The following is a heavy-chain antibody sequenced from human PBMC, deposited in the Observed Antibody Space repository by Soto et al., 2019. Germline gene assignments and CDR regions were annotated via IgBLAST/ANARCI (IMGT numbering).Heavy chain of an antibody. V-gene: IGHV1-58*02. CDR1: GFTFTSSA. Sequence: QMQLVQSGPEVKKPGTSVKVSCKASGFTFTSSAMQWVRQARGQRLEWIGWIVVGSGHTNYAQKFQERVTITRDMSTSPAYMELSRLRSEDTAVYYCAADSRYCSGGNCEDYWGQGTLVTVSS. CDR3: AADSRYCSGGNCEDY. CDR2: IVVGSGHT. D-gene: IGHD2-15*01. J-gene: IGHJ4*02.